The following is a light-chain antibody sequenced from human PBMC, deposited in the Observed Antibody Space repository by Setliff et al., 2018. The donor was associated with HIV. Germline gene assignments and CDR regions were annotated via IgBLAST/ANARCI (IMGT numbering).Light chain of an antibody. V-gene: IGLV2-14*01. CDR3: SSYTSSSTYV. CDR2: DVS. J-gene: IGLJ1*01. Sequence: QSALTQPASVSGSPGQSITISCTGTSSDVGGYNYVSWYQQHPGKAPKFMIYDVSKRPSGVSNRFSGSKSGNTASLTTSGLQAEDEADYYCSSYTSSSTYVFGTGTKV. CDR1: SSDVGGYNY.